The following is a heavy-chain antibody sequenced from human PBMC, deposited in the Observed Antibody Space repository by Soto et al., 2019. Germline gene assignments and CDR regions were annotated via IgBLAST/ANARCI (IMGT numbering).Heavy chain of an antibody. Sequence: EVQLLESGGGLVQPGGSLRLSCAASGFTFSSYAMSWVRQPPGKGLEWVSAISGSGGSTYYADSVKGRFTISRDNSKNSLYLQMNSLRAEDTAVYYCARDAFMITFGGVIATAPIDYWGQGTLVTVSS. V-gene: IGHV3-23*01. CDR2: ISGSGGST. J-gene: IGHJ4*02. CDR3: ARDAFMITFGGVIATAPIDY. CDR1: GFTFSSYA. D-gene: IGHD3-16*02.